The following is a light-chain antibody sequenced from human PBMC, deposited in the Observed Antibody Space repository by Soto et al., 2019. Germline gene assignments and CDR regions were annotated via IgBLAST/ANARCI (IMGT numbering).Light chain of an antibody. Sequence: QSVLTQPASVSGFPGQSITISCTGTSSEVGVYNYVSWYQQHPGKAPKLMIYDVNNRPSGVFNRFSGTKSGNTASLTIFGLQVEDGVDYYCSSYTSSSTPVFGIGPKVTAL. CDR1: SSEVGVYNY. CDR2: DVN. CDR3: SSYTSSSTPV. V-gene: IGLV2-14*01. J-gene: IGLJ1*01.